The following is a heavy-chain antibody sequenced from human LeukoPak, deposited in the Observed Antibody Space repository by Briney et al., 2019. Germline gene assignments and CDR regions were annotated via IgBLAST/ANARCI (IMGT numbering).Heavy chain of an antibody. CDR1: GGSISSYY. CDR3: ARGIRGSSSPYYYYYYMDV. J-gene: IGHJ6*03. D-gene: IGHD6-6*01. V-gene: IGHV4-59*01. Sequence: PSETLSLTCTVSGGSISSYYWSWIRQPPGKGLEWIGYIYYSGSTNYNPSLKSRVTISVDTSKNQFSLKLSSVTAADTAVYYCARGIRGSSSPYYYYYYMDVWGKGTTVTVSS. CDR2: IYYSGST.